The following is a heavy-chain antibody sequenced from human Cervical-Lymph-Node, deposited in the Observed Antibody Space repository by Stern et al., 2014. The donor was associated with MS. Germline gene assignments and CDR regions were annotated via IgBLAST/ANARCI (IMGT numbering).Heavy chain of an antibody. V-gene: IGHV3-23*04. J-gene: IGHJ4*02. CDR1: GFTFSSYA. Sequence: EVQLVESGGGLVQPGGTLRLSCVASGFTFSSYAINWVRQAPGKGLQWVSAIVASGERTYYADSVKGRVTISRDNSKNTVHLQMTSLRAGDTAMYFCALLATPTDYWGQGTLVAVSS. CDR2: IVASGERT. CDR3: ALLATPTDY. D-gene: IGHD2-15*01.